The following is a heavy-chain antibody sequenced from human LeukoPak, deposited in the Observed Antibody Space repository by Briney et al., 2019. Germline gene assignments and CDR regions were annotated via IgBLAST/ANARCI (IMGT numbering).Heavy chain of an antibody. CDR1: GGTFSSYA. D-gene: IGHD2-15*01. CDR2: IIPIFGTA. CDR3: ATVPLGYCSGGSCYDFDY. V-gene: IGHV1-69*06. J-gene: IGHJ4*02. Sequence: GASVKVSCKASGGTFSSYAISWVRQAPGQGLEWMGGIIPIFGTANYAQKFQGRVTITADKSTSTAYMELSSLRPEDTAVYYCATVPLGYCSGGSCYDFDYWGQGTLVTVSS.